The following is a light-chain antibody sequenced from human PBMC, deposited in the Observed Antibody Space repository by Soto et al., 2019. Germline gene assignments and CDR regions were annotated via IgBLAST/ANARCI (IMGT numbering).Light chain of an antibody. CDR3: AAWDASLDGYV. J-gene: IGLJ1*01. CDR1: SSNLGDNT. V-gene: IGLV1-44*01. CDR2: SYD. Sequence: QAVVTQPPSASGTPGQRVTISCSTSSSNLGDNTVNWYQQVPGAAPKLLIYSYDQRPSGVPDRFSGSKSGTSASLAISXLXXXXEAXYYCAAWDASLDGYVFGTGTKVTVL.